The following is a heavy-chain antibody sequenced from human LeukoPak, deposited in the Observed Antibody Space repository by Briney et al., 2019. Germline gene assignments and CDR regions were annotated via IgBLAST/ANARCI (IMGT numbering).Heavy chain of an antibody. CDR3: AICSGGSCYSRGGVDY. Sequence: ASVKVSCKASGYTFTGYYIHWVRQAPGQGREWMGRINPNSGGTNFAQQFQGRVTMTRDTSISTAYMELSRLRSDDTAVYYCAICSGGSCYSRGGVDYWGQGTLVTVSS. V-gene: IGHV1-2*06. D-gene: IGHD2-15*01. CDR2: INPNSGGT. CDR1: GYTFTGYY. J-gene: IGHJ4*02.